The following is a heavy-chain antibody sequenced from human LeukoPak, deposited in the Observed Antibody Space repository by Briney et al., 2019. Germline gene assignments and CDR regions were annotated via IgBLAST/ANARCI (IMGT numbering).Heavy chain of an antibody. Sequence: GGSLRLSCAASGFTFSDYYMSWVRQAPGKGLEWVSSISNSGGYQYYADSVKGRFTISRDNAKNSLYLQMNSLRAEDTAVYYCAREGGTYCFDYWGQGTLVTVSS. CDR2: ISNSGGYQ. CDR3: AREGGTYCFDY. D-gene: IGHD1-26*01. V-gene: IGHV3-11*06. J-gene: IGHJ4*02. CDR1: GFTFSDYY.